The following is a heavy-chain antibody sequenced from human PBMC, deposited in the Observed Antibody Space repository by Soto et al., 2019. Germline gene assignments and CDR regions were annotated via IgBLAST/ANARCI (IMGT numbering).Heavy chain of an antibody. D-gene: IGHD2-15*01. CDR3: ARGRYCLTGRCFPNWFDS. V-gene: IGHV4-30-4*01. CDR1: GDSISTVDYF. Sequence: QVQLLESGPGLVKPSQTLSLTCSVSGDSISTVDYFWAWVRQPPGQALEYIGYIYKSATTYYNPSFESRVAIPLATSKSQFSLNVTSLPAADTAVYFCARGRYCLTGRCFPNWFDSWGQGTLVTVSS. CDR2: IYKSATT. J-gene: IGHJ5*01.